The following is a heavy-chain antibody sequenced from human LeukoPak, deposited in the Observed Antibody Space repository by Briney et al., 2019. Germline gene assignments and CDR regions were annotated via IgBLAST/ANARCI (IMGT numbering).Heavy chain of an antibody. CDR3: ARLAYDSSSPVAFDI. D-gene: IGHD3-22*01. V-gene: IGHV4-31*03. CDR1: GGSISSGGYY. Sequence: SETLSLTCTVSGGSISSGGYYWSWIRQHPGKGLEWIGYIYYSGSTYYNPSLKSRVTISVDTSKNQFSLKLSSVTAADTAVYYCARLAYDSSSPVAFDIWGQGTMVTVSS. J-gene: IGHJ3*02. CDR2: IYYSGST.